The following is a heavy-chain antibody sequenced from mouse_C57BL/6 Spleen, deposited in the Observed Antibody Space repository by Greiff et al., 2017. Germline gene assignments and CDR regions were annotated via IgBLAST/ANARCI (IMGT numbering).Heavy chain of an antibody. CDR1: GFTFSSYA. Sequence: EVKLVESGEGLVKPGGSLKLSCAASGFTFSSYAMSWVRQTPEKRLEWVAYISSGGDYLYYADTVKGRFTISRDNARNTLYLQMSSLKSEDTAMYYCTRENYYDETYAMDYWGQGTSVTVSS. J-gene: IGHJ4*01. CDR3: TRENYYDETYAMDY. V-gene: IGHV5-9-1*02. CDR2: ISSGGDYL. D-gene: IGHD1-1*01.